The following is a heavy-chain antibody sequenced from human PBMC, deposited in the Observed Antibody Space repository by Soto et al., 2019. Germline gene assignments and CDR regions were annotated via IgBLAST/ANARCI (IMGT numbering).Heavy chain of an antibody. V-gene: IGHV1-69*01. J-gene: IGHJ4*02. CDR3: AREGYVAGPDY. D-gene: IGHD2-15*01. Sequence: SVKGSCKAAGGTISSDASSCWLQAPGQGLEWMGGIIPIFGTANYAQKFQGRVTITADESTSTAYMELSSLRSEDTAVYYCAREGYVAGPDYWGQGTLVTVSS. CDR1: GGTISSDA. CDR2: IIPIFGTA.